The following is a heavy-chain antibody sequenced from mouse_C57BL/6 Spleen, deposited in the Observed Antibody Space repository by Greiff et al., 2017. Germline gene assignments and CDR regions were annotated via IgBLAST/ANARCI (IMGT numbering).Heavy chain of an antibody. V-gene: IGHV1-7*01. CDR2: INPSSGYT. CDR1: GYTFTSYW. Sequence: QVQLQQSGAELAKPGASVTLSCKASGYTFTSYWMHWVKQRPGQGLEWIGYINPSSGYTKYNQKFKDKATLTADISSSTAYMQLSSLTYEDSAVYYCARCDGYYFDDWGQGTTLTVSS. CDR3: ARCDGYYFDD. J-gene: IGHJ2*01. D-gene: IGHD2-3*01.